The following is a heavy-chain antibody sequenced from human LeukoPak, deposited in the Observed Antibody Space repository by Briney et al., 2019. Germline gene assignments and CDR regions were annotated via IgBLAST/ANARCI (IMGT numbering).Heavy chain of an antibody. CDR2: FDPEDGET. CDR3: ATQAESGSYLGGSFDY. D-gene: IGHD1-26*01. J-gene: IGHJ4*02. CDR1: GYTLTELS. V-gene: IGHV1-24*01. Sequence: ASVKVSCKVSGYTLTELSMHWVRQAPGKGLEWMGGFDPEDGETIYAQKFQGRVTMTEDTSTDTAYMELSSLRSEDTAVYYCATQAESGSYLGGSFDYWGQGTLVTVSS.